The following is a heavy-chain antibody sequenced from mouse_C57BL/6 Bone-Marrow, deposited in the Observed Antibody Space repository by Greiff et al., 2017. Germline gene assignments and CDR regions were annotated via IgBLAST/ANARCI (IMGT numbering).Heavy chain of an antibody. CDR3: ARGNWDAMDY. D-gene: IGHD4-1*01. Sequence: VQLQQSGPELVKPGASVKISCKASGYTFTDYYMNWVKQSHGKSLEWIGDINPNNGGTSYNQKFKGKATLTVDKSSSTAYMELRSLTSEDAAVYYCARGNWDAMDYWGKGTSVTVSS. V-gene: IGHV1-26*01. J-gene: IGHJ4*01. CDR1: GYTFTDYY. CDR2: INPNNGGT.